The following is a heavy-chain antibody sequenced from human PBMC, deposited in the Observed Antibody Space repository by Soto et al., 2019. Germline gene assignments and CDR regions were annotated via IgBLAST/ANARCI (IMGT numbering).Heavy chain of an antibody. D-gene: IGHD3-22*01. J-gene: IGHJ4*02. CDR3: ARDLYDSSGSLFDY. CDR2: ISAYNGNT. CDR1: GYTFTSYG. Sequence: EASVKVSCKASGYTFTSYGISWVRQAPGQGLEWMGWISAYNGNTNYAQKLQGRVTMTTDTSTSTAYMELRSLRSDDTAVYYCARDLYDSSGSLFDYWGQGTLVTVSS. V-gene: IGHV1-18*01.